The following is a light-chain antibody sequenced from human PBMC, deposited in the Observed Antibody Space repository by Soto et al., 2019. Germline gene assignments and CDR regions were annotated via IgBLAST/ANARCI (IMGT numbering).Light chain of an antibody. CDR1: SGSVSTTYY. Sequence: QTVVTQEPSFSVSPGGTVTLTCGLSSGSVSTTYYPSWYQLTPGQAPRTLIYHTNTRSSGVPDRFSGSILGNKAALTITGAQADDESDYSCVLYMGSGIGVFGGGTKLTVL. CDR2: HTN. CDR3: VLYMGSGIGV. V-gene: IGLV8-61*01. J-gene: IGLJ3*02.